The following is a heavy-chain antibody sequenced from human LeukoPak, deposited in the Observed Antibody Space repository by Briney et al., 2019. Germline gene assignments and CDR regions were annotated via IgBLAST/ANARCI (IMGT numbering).Heavy chain of an antibody. CDR3: ARLPTFYYDSSGYHYDY. V-gene: IGHV3-23*01. CDR1: GFTFNNYA. Sequence: GGSLRLSCVASGFTFNNYAMSWVRQAPGRGLEWASSTAGSGISKDYADSVKGRFTISKDKSKNTLYLQMDNLRADDTGVYFCARLPTFYYDSSGYHYDYWGQGTLVTVSS. CDR2: TAGSGISK. J-gene: IGHJ4*02. D-gene: IGHD3-22*01.